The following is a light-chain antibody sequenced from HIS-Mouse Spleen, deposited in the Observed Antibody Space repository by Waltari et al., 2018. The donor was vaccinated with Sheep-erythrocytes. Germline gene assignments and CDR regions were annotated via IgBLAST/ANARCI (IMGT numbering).Light chain of an antibody. V-gene: IGLV2-23*01. CDR3: CSYAGSSTPWV. CDR2: EGS. Sequence: QSALTQPASVSGSPGQSITISCTGTSSDVGSYNLVSWYQQHPGKAPKLMIYEGSKRPSGGSNRFSGYKSGNTASLTISGLQAEDEADYYCCSYAGSSTPWVFGGGTKLTVL. CDR1: SSDVGSYNL. J-gene: IGLJ3*02.